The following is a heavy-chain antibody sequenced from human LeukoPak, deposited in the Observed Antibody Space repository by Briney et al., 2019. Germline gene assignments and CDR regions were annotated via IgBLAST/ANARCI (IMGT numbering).Heavy chain of an antibody. CDR1: RFTFSSYE. V-gene: IGHV3-48*03. D-gene: IGHD3-10*01. CDR2: ISSSGSTI. J-gene: IGHJ4*02. CDR3: AKLSVWDGSGSYDY. Sequence: GSLRLSCAASRFTFSSYEMNWVRQAPGKGLEWVSYISSSGSTIYYADSVKGRFTISRDNAKNSLYLQMNSLRAEDTAIYYCAKLSVWDGSGSYDYWGQGTLVTVSS.